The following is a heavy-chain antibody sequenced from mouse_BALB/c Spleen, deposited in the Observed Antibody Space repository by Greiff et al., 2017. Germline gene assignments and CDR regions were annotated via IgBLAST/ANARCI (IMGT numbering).Heavy chain of an antibody. CDR2: ISSGGGNT. CDR1: GFTFSSYT. V-gene: IGHV5-9*03. CDR3: ARYTSMTLYFDY. D-gene: IGHD2-3*01. J-gene: IGHJ2*01. Sequence: EVKVVESGGGLVKPGGSLKLSCAASGFTFSSYTMSWVRQTPEKRLEWVATISSGGGNTYYPDSVKGRFTISRDNAKNNLYLQMSSLRSEDTALYYCARYTSMTLYFDYWGQGTTLTVSS.